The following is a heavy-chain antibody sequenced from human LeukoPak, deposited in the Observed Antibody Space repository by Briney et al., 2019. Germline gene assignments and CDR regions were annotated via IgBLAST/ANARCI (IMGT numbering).Heavy chain of an antibody. D-gene: IGHD2-8*02. CDR1: GGPISSRSYY. CDR2: IYYTGRT. Sequence: SETLSLTCTVSGGPISSRSYYWGWIRQPPGKGLEWIGSIYYTGRTNYNPSLKSRVTISVDTSKNQFSLKLSSVTAADTAVYYCASRHLGYCTGGVCPYFDYWGQGTLVTVSS. CDR3: ASRHLGYCTGGVCPYFDY. J-gene: IGHJ4*02. V-gene: IGHV4-39*01.